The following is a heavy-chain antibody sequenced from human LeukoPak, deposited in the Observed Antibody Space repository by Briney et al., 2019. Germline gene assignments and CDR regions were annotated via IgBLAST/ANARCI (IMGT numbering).Heavy chain of an antibody. Sequence: GGSLRLSCAASGFTFSSYTINWARQAPGKWLEWVSSISSGISFIYYADSVKGRFTVSRDNAKNSLYLQMNSLRAEDTAVYYCARDHYYYDSSGYYYYFDYWGQGTLVTVSP. D-gene: IGHD3-22*01. CDR2: ISSGISFI. J-gene: IGHJ4*02. CDR1: GFTFSSYT. CDR3: ARDHYYYDSSGYYYYFDY. V-gene: IGHV3-21*01.